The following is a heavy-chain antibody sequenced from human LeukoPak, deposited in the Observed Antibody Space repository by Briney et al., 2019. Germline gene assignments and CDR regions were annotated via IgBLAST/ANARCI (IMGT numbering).Heavy chain of an antibody. CDR2: INHSGSA. Sequence: PSETLSLTCAVYGGSFSGFYWSWIRQPPGKGLEWRGEINHSGSANYNPSLKSRVTISVDTSKNQFSLKLSSVTAADTAVYYCARAYRYSGSYLPDWGQGTLVTVPS. V-gene: IGHV4-34*01. J-gene: IGHJ4*02. CDR1: GGSFSGFY. CDR3: ARAYRYSGSYLPD. D-gene: IGHD1-26*01.